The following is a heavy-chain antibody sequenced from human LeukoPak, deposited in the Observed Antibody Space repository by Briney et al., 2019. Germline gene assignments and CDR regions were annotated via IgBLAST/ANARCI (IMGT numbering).Heavy chain of an antibody. CDR3: ARDSYDSFDY. CDR1: GFTFSSYA. V-gene: IGHV3-30*01. J-gene: IGHJ4*02. D-gene: IGHD5-18*01. CDR2: ISYDGSNK. Sequence: PGRSLRLSCAASGFTFSSYAMHWVRQAPGKGLEWVAVISYDGSNKYYADSVKGRFTISRDNSKNTLYLQMNSLRAEDTAVYYCARDSYDSFDYWGQGTLVTVSS.